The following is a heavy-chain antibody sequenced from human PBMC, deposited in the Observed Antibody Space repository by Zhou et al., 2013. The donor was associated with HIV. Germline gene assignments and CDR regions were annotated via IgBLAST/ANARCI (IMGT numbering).Heavy chain of an antibody. CDR2: IIPIFGTA. CDR3: ARDPRYYGSGSYYKPLFDY. V-gene: IGHV1-69*05. D-gene: IGHD3-10*01. J-gene: IGHJ4*02. Sequence: QVQLVQSGAEVKKPGSSVKVFCKASGGTFSSYAISWVRQAPGQGLEWMGAIIPIFGTANYAQKFQGRVTITTDESTRTVYMELSSLRSEDTAVYYCARDPRYYGSGSYYKPLFDYWGQGTLVTVSS. CDR1: GGTFSSYA.